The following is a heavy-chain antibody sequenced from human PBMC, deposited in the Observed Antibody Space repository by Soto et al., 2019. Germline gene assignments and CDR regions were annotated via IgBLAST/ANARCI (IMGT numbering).Heavy chain of an antibody. CDR3: ARAPTSFDY. CDR2: INPSGGGT. CDR1: GYTFTNYD. V-gene: IGHV1-46*03. J-gene: IGHJ4*02. Sequence: ASVKVSCKASGYTFTNYDINWVRQAPGQGLEWMGIINPSGGGTTYAQKFQGRVTMTRDTSTSTVYMELSSLRSEDTAVYYCARAPTSFDYWGQGTLVTAPQ.